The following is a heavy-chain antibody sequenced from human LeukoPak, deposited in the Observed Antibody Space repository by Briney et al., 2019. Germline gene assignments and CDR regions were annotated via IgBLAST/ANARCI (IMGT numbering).Heavy chain of an antibody. CDR2: INHSGST. Sequence: SETLSLTCAVYGGSFSGYYWSWIRQPPGKGLEWIGEINHSGSTNYNPSLKSRVTISVDTSKNQLSLKLSSVTAADTAVYYCARVGRFITMIVVVTKGYFDYWGQGTLVTVSS. V-gene: IGHV4-34*01. D-gene: IGHD3-22*01. CDR1: GGSFSGYY. J-gene: IGHJ4*02. CDR3: ARVGRFITMIVVVTKGYFDY.